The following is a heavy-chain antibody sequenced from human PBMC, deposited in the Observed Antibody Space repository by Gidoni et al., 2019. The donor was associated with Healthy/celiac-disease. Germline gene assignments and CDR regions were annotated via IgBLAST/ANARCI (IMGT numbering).Heavy chain of an antibody. Sequence: EVQLLESGGGLVQPGGSLRLSCAASGFTFSSSAMSWVRQAPGKGLEWVSAISGSGGSTYYADSVKGRFTISRDNSKNTLYLQMNSLRAEDTAVYYCAKGALGYCSSTSCYQIDYWGQGTLVTVSS. CDR1: GFTFSSSA. D-gene: IGHD2-2*01. J-gene: IGHJ4*02. CDR3: AKGALGYCSSTSCYQIDY. V-gene: IGHV3-23*01. CDR2: ISGSGGST.